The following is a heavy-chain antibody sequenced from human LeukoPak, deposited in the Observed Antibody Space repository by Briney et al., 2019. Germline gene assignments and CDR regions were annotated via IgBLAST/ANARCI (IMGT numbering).Heavy chain of an antibody. D-gene: IGHD4-17*01. CDR2: IYPGDSDT. Sequence: GESLKISCWDSGSSFTSYWIGWVRQMPGKGLEWMGIIYPGDSDTRYSPSFQGQVTISADKSISTAYLQWSSLKASDTAMYYCARHADYGREDAFDIWGQGTMVTVSS. V-gene: IGHV5-51*01. J-gene: IGHJ3*02. CDR3: ARHADYGREDAFDI. CDR1: GSSFTSYW.